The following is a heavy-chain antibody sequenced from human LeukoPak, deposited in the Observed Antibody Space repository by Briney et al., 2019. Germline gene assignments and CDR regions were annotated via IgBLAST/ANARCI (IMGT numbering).Heavy chain of an antibody. CDR2: ITSSSNYI. CDR1: GFTFSSYT. Sequence: PGGSLRLSCAASGFTFSSYTMNWVRQAPGKGLEWVSSITSSSNYIYYADSVKGRFTISRDNAKNSLYLQMNSLRAEDTAVYYCARHVVAVGFDYWGQGTLVTVTS. J-gene: IGHJ4*02. D-gene: IGHD3-22*01. V-gene: IGHV3-21*01. CDR3: ARHVVAVGFDY.